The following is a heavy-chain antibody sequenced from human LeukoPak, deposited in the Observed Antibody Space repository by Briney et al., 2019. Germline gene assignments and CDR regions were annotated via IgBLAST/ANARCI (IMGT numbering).Heavy chain of an antibody. D-gene: IGHD1-26*01. J-gene: IGHJ1*01. CDR2: LSGSGRST. Sequence: GGSLRLSCAASGFTFSSYAMSWVRQAPGKGLEWVSGLSGSGRSTYYADSVKGRFTISRDNSKNTLYLQLTSLRAEDTAVYYCARDRATWELLEPAEYSQHWGQGTLVVVSS. CDR3: ARDRATWELLEPAEYSQH. V-gene: IGHV3-23*01. CDR1: GFTFSSYA.